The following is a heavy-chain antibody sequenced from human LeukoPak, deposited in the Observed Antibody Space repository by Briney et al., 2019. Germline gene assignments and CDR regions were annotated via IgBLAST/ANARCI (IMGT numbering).Heavy chain of an antibody. CDR1: GGSFSGYY. Sequence: NPSETLSLTCAVYGGSFSGYYWSWIRQPPGKGLDWIGNIYYSGTTYYNPSLKSRVTISVDTSKNQFSLKLSSVTAADTAVYYCARSACSGGSCYSQRGAFDIWGQGTMVIVSS. CDR3: ARSACSGGSCYSQRGAFDI. J-gene: IGHJ3*02. D-gene: IGHD2-15*01. CDR2: IYYSGTT. V-gene: IGHV4-34*01.